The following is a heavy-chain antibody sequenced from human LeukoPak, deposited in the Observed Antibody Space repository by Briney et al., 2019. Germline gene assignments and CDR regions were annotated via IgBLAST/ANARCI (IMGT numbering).Heavy chain of an antibody. J-gene: IGHJ6*04. Sequence: SVKVSCKASGGTFSSYAISWVRQTPGQGLEWMGGIIPIFGTANYAQKFQGRVTITADESTSTAYMELSSLRSEDTAVYYCARDKRSSWSQLDYYYYGMDVWGKGTTVTVSS. CDR1: GGTFSSYA. CDR3: ARDKRSSWSQLDYYYYGMDV. D-gene: IGHD6-13*01. CDR2: IIPIFGTA. V-gene: IGHV1-69*13.